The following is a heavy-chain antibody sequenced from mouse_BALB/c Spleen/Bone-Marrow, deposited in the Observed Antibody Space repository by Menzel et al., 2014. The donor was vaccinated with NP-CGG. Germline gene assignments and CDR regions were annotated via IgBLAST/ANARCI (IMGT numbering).Heavy chain of an antibody. CDR2: INSNGGST. CDR1: GFTFSSYG. D-gene: IGHD1-1*01. V-gene: IGHV5-6-3*01. CDR3: ARERYYGNGRIFEY. J-gene: IGHJ2*01. Sequence: DVPLVESGGGLVQPGGSLKLSCAASGFTFSSYGMSWVRQTPDKRLELVATINSNGGSTYYPDSVKGRFTISRDNAKNTLYLQMSSLKSEDTAMYYCARERYYGNGRIFEYWGQGTTLPVSS.